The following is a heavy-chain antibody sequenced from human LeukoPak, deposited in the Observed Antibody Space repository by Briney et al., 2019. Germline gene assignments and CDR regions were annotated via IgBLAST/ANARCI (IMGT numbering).Heavy chain of an antibody. CDR2: VNPNSGNT. CDR3: ARGGWPLYYYYMDV. CDR1: GDTFTSYD. Sequence: GASVKVSCKASGDTFTSYDINWVRQDTGQGLEWMGWVNPNSGNTGYAQKFQGRVTMTRDTSISTAYMELSRLRSDDTAVYYCARGGWPLYYYYMDVWGKGTTVTISS. J-gene: IGHJ6*03. D-gene: IGHD6-19*01. V-gene: IGHV1-8*01.